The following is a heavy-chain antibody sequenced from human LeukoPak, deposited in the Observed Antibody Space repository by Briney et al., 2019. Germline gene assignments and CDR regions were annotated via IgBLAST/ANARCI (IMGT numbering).Heavy chain of an antibody. CDR3: ARGCYGYGYYYFDY. CDR2: INHSGST. CDR1: GGSFSGYY. J-gene: IGHJ4*02. Sequence: SETLSLTCAVYGGSFSGYYWSWIRQPPGKGLEWIGEINHSGSTNYNPSLKSRVTISVDTSKNQFSLKLSSVTAADTAVHYCARGCYGYGYYYFDYWGQGTLVTVSS. D-gene: IGHD5-18*01. V-gene: IGHV4-34*01.